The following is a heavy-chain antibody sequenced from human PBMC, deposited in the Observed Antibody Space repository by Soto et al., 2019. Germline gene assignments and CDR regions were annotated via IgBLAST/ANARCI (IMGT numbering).Heavy chain of an antibody. CDR2: IYYSGST. D-gene: IGHD1-7*01. CDR1: GGSISSGGYY. Sequence: QVQLQESGPGLVKPSQTLSLTCTVSGGSISSGGYYWSWIRQHPGKGLEWIGYIYYSGSTYYNPSLKSRVTISVDPSKNQFSLKLSSVTAADTAVYYCARDDHGDWNSNWFDPWGQGTLVTVSS. J-gene: IGHJ5*02. V-gene: IGHV4-31*03. CDR3: ARDDHGDWNSNWFDP.